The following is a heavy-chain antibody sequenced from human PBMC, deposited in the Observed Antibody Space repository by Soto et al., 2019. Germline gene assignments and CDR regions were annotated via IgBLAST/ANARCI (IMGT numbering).Heavy chain of an antibody. Sequence: GGSLRLSCAASGFTFSSYAMHWVRQAPGKGLGWVAVISYDGSNKYYADSVKGRFTISRDNSKNTLYLQMNSLRAEDTAVYYCARGEYYDSSGYFDYWGQGTLVTVSS. J-gene: IGHJ4*02. V-gene: IGHV3-30-3*01. CDR2: ISYDGSNK. CDR3: ARGEYYDSSGYFDY. D-gene: IGHD3-22*01. CDR1: GFTFSSYA.